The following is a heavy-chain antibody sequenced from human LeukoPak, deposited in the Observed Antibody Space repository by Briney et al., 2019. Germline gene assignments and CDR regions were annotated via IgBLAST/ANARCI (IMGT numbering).Heavy chain of an antibody. J-gene: IGHJ5*01. D-gene: IGHD1-1*01. V-gene: IGHV4-39*02. Sequence: SETLSLTCAVSGASISSSIHYWGWVRQPPGKGLEWIGSVYYSGGTYYNPSLESRLTISVDTSNNRFSLKLKSVTAADTAVFYCARVTTGSTTLDSWGQGILVTVSS. CDR3: ARVTTGSTTLDS. CDR2: VYYSGGT. CDR1: GASISSSIHY.